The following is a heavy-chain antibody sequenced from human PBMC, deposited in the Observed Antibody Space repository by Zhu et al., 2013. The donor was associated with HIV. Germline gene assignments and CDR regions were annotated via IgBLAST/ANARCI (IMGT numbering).Heavy chain of an antibody. CDR2: IIPILGIA. CDR3: ARVRGSYHKTFDY. V-gene: IGHV1-69*02. D-gene: IGHD1-26*01. J-gene: IGHJ4*02. CDR1: GGTFSSYT. Sequence: QVQLVQSGAEVKKPGSSVKVSCKASGGTFSSYTISWVRQAPGQGLEWMGRIIPILGIANYAQKFQGRVTITADKSTSTAYMELSSLRSEDTAVYYCARVRGSYHKTFDYWGQGTLVTRLL.